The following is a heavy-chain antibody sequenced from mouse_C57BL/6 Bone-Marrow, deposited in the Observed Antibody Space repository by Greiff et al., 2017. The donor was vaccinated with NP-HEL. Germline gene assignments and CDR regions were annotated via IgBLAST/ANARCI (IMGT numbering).Heavy chain of an antibody. CDR1: GYTFTSYW. J-gene: IGHJ4*01. CDR2: IDPNSGGT. Sequence: QVQLQQPGAELVKPGASVKLSCKASGYTFTSYWMHWVKQRPGRGLEWIGRIDPNSGGTKYNEKFKSKATLTVDKPSSPAYMQLSSLTSEDSAVYYCAMGWDVERDAMDYWGQGTSVTVSS. V-gene: IGHV1-72*01. CDR3: AMGWDVERDAMDY. D-gene: IGHD4-1*01.